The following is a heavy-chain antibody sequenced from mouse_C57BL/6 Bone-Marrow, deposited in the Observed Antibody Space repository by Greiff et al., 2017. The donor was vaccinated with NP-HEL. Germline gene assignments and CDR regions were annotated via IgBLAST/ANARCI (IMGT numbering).Heavy chain of an antibody. J-gene: IGHJ2*01. CDR3: ERSARQLRLGDY. D-gene: IGHD3-2*02. V-gene: IGHV1-64*01. Sequence: VQLQQSGAELVKPGASVKLSCKASGYTFTSYWMHWVKQRPGQGLEWIGMIHPNSGSTNYNEKFKSKATLTVDKSSSTTYMQLSSLTSEDSAVYYCERSARQLRLGDYWGQGTTLTFSS. CDR2: IHPNSGST. CDR1: GYTFTSYW.